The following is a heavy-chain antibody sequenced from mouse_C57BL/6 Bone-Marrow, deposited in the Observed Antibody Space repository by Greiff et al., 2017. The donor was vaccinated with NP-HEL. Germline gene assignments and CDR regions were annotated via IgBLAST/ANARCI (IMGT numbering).Heavy chain of an antibody. J-gene: IGHJ3*01. CDR3: PTYHDYDVPFAY. CDR2: IDPENGDT. D-gene: IGHD2-4*01. V-gene: IGHV14-4*01. CDR1: GFNIKDDY. Sequence: EVKLVESGAELVRPGASVKLSCTASGFNIKDDYMHWVKQRPEQGLEWIGWIDPENGDTEYASKFQGKATITADTSSNTAYLQLSSLTSDSTAVYYSPTYHDYDVPFAYWVQLTLVTVSA.